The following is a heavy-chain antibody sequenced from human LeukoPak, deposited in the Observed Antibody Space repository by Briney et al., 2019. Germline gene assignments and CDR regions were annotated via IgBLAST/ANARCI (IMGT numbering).Heavy chain of an antibody. CDR3: ARENRHIVATAIDY. CDR2: IWYEGSNK. CDR1: GYTFSSYG. J-gene: IGHJ4*02. Sequence: PGGSQRLSCRASGYTFSSYGIHWVRQSPGKGVEGGPVIWYEGSNKDYAGSVQGGFTISRDNAKNSLYLQLNSLRAEDTAVYYCARENRHIVATAIDYWGQGTLVTVSS. V-gene: IGHV3-33*01. D-gene: IGHD5-12*01.